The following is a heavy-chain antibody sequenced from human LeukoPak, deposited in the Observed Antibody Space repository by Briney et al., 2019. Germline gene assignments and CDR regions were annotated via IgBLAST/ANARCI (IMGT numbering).Heavy chain of an antibody. J-gene: IGHJ4*02. V-gene: IGHV1-58*01. D-gene: IGHD1-26*01. CDR2: IVVGSGNT. Sequence: ASVKVSCKASGFTFTSSAVQWVRQARGQRLEWIGWIVVGSGNTNYAQKFQERVTITRDMSTSTDYMELGSLRSEDTAVYYCAILVGATGQVDYWGQGTLVTVSS. CDR1: GFTFTSSA. CDR3: AILVGATGQVDY.